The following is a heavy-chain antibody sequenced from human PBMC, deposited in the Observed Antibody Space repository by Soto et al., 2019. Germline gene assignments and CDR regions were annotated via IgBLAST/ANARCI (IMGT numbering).Heavy chain of an antibody. CDR2: INPNSGNT. J-gene: IGHJ6*02. D-gene: IGHD6-13*01. V-gene: IGHV1-8*01. CDR1: GYTFTSYD. CDR3: ARDSSSYYNYGMDV. Sequence: ASVKVSCKXSGYTFTSYDINWVRQATGQGLEWMGWINPNSGNTVNAQKFQGRVTMTRNTSINTVDMELSGLRSEDTAVYYCARDSSSYYNYGMDVWGQGTTVTVSS.